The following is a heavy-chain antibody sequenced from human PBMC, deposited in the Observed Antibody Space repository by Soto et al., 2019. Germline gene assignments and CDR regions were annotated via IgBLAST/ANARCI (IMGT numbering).Heavy chain of an antibody. Sequence: PGGSLRLSCTGSGFTFDDFAINWVRQAPGKGLEWVGLIRNQSYQETTEYAAAVKGRFTISRDDSKNTLYLQMNSLKTEDTAVYYCTTEEVDIVATIIPSIYSSGWYTDYWGQGTLVTVSS. CDR3: TTEEVDIVATIIPSIYSSGWYTDY. D-gene: IGHD5-12*01. CDR1: GFTFDDFA. J-gene: IGHJ4*02. V-gene: IGHV3-49*04. CDR2: IRNQSYQETT.